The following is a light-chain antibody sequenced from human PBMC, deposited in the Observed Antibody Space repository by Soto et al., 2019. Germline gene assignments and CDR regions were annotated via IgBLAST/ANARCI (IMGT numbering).Light chain of an antibody. CDR3: SSYTSSNTSYV. V-gene: IGLV2-14*01. CDR2: QVS. Sequence: QSVVTQPRSVSGGPGQSVTISCTGTSRDDGGYYYVSWYQHHPGKDPKLMIYQVSNRPSGASNRFSGSNSGNTASLTISRIQAEDEADYYCSSYTSSNTSYVFGTGTKVTVL. CDR1: SRDDGGYYY. J-gene: IGLJ1*01.